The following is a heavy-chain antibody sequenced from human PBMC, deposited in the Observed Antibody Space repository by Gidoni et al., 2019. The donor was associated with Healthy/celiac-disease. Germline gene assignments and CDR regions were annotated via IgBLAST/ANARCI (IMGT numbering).Heavy chain of an antibody. CDR2: ISYDGSNK. Sequence: QVQLVESGGGVVQPGRSLRLSGAASGLPLSSYALHWFRQAPGKGLEWVAVISYDGSNKYYADSVKGRFTISRDNSKNTLYLQMNSLRAEDTAVYYCARDFVRSMVRGVHYWGQGTLVTVSS. D-gene: IGHD3-10*01. CDR3: ARDFVRSMVRGVHY. J-gene: IGHJ4*02. CDR1: GLPLSSYA. V-gene: IGHV3-30-3*01.